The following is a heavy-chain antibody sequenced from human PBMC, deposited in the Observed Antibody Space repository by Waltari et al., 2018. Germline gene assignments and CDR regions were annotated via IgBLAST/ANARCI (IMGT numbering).Heavy chain of an antibody. Sequence: QVQLVQSGAEVKKTGSSVKVSCKASGGTFSSYAISWVRQAPGQGLEWMGRIIPILWTATYAQKFQGRVTITADKSTSTAYMELISLRSEDTAVYYCASPTGGSGSYYYYYGMDVWGQGTTVTVSS. CDR1: GGTFSSYA. D-gene: IGHD3-10*01. V-gene: IGHV1-69*08. CDR2: IIPILWTA. CDR3: ASPTGGSGSYYYYYGMDV. J-gene: IGHJ6*02.